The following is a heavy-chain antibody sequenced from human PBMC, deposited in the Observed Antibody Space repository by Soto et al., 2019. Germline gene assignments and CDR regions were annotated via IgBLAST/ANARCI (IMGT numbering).Heavy chain of an antibody. CDR1: GFTFSSYG. V-gene: IGHV3-33*01. J-gene: IGHJ5*02. CDR3: ARDMYYDFWCGYYNWFDP. D-gene: IGHD3-3*01. CDR2: IWYDGSNK. Sequence: GGSLRLSCAASGFTFSSYGMHWVRQAPGKGLEWVAVIWYDGSNKYYADSVKGRFTISRDNSKNTLYLQMNSLRAEDTAVYYCARDMYYDFWCGYYNWFDPWGQGTLVTVSS.